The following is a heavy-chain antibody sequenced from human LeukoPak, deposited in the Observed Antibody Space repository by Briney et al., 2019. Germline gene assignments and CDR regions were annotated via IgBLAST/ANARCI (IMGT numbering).Heavy chain of an antibody. CDR1: GFTFTNAW. J-gene: IGHJ3*02. Sequence: GGSLRLSCAASGFTFTNAWMSWVRQAPGKGLEWVGRIKSKADGGTTDYAAPVKGRFTISRDDSKNTLYLQMNSLKTEDTAVFYCTTDRGPHSSGPRGYAFDIWGQGTMVTVSS. CDR3: TTDRGPHSSGPRGYAFDI. D-gene: IGHD6-19*01. V-gene: IGHV3-15*01. CDR2: IKSKADGGTT.